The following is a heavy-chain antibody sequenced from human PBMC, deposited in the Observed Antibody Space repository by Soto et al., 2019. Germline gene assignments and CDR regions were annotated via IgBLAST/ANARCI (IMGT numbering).Heavy chain of an antibody. CDR2: INSVNGNT. Sequence: QVQLVQSGAEVKKPGASVKVSCKASGYTFTNYALHWVRQAPGQSLEWMGWINSVNGNTRYSQKFRDRVTITRDTSASTAYVELSSLKSEDTAVYYCVRGDREQLGRGYWFDPWGQGTLVTVSS. CDR3: VRGDREQLGRGYWFDP. D-gene: IGHD6-13*01. J-gene: IGHJ5*02. CDR1: GYTFTNYA. V-gene: IGHV1-3*01.